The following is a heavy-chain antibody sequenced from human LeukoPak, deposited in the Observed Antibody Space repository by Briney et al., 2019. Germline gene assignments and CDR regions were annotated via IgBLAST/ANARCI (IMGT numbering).Heavy chain of an antibody. CDR3: AKVKGDIVVVGEMPDYGMDV. V-gene: IGHV3-23*01. Sequence: GGSLRLSCAASGFTFSSYAMSWVRQAPGKGLEWVSAISGSGGSTYYADSVKGRFTISRDNSKNTLYLQMNSLRAEDTAVYYCAKVKGDIVVVGEMPDYGMDVWGQGTTVTVSS. CDR1: GFTFSSYA. J-gene: IGHJ6*02. CDR2: ISGSGGST. D-gene: IGHD2-2*01.